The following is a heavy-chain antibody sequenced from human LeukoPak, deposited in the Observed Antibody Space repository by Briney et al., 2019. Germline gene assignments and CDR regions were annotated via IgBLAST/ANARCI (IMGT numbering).Heavy chain of an antibody. CDR1: GYTFTSYY. V-gene: IGHV1-46*01. Sequence: ASVKVSCKASGYTFTSYYMHWVRQAPGQGLEWMGIINPSGGSTSYAQKFQGRVTMTEDTSTDTAYMELSSLRSEDTAVYYCATFRVVPAASNAFDIWGQGTMVTVSS. CDR3: ATFRVVPAASNAFDI. J-gene: IGHJ3*02. D-gene: IGHD2-2*01. CDR2: INPSGGST.